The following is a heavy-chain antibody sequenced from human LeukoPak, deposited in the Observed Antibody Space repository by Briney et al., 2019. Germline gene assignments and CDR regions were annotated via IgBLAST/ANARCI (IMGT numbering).Heavy chain of an antibody. CDR2: ITSGSSYI. CDR1: GFTFSSYN. Sequence: GGSLRLSCAASGFTFSSYNMNWVRQAPGKGLEWVSSITSGSSYIYYADSVKGRFTISRDNAKNSLYLQMNSLRAEDTAVYYCASIRGSSWGRGAFDIWGQGTMVTVSS. CDR3: ASIRGSSWGRGAFDI. J-gene: IGHJ3*02. V-gene: IGHV3-21*01. D-gene: IGHD6-13*01.